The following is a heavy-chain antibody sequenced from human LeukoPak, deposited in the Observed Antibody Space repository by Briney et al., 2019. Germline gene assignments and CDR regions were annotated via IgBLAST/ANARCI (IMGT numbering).Heavy chain of an antibody. CDR2: IYPSART. J-gene: IGHJ4*02. Sequence: SETLSLTCTVSGGSISGYYWSWIRHPPGKGLEWIGYIYPSARTNYSPSLKSRLSISVDMSRNQCSLNLTSVTVADTAVYYCARHFYYSDSYYYWGQRNLVTVSS. CDR3: ARHFYYSDSYYY. V-gene: IGHV4-4*09. D-gene: IGHD3-22*01. CDR1: GGSISGYY.